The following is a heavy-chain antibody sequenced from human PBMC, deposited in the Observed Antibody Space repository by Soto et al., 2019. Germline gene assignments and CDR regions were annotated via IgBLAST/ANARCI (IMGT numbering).Heavy chain of an antibody. CDR2: IWYDGSDK. V-gene: IGHV3-33*01. Sequence: PGGSLRLSCAASGFIFSSYGMHWVRQAPGKGLEWVAVIWYDGSDKYYADSVKGRFTISRDNSKNTLYLQMNSLRAEDTAVYYCARGGPYYYDSSGYQAYWGQGTLVTVSS. D-gene: IGHD3-22*01. J-gene: IGHJ4*02. CDR3: ARGGPYYYDSSGYQAY. CDR1: GFIFSSYG.